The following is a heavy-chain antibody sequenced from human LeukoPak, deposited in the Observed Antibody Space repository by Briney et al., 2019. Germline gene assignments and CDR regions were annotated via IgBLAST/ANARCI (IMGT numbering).Heavy chain of an antibody. V-gene: IGHV3-73*01. D-gene: IGHD6-13*01. Sequence: GGSLRLSCAASGFIFSGSAMHWVRQASGKGLEWVGRIRSKANSYATAYAASVKCRFTISRDDSKNTAYLHLNSLKTEDTAVYYCARGARMSSTWYLEYFQHWGQGTLVTVSS. CDR1: GFIFSGSA. J-gene: IGHJ1*01. CDR2: IRSKANSYAT. CDR3: ARGARMSSTWYLEYFQH.